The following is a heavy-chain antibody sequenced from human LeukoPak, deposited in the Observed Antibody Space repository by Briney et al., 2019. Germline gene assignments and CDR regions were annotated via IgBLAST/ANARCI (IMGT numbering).Heavy chain of an antibody. V-gene: IGHV3-23*01. CDR3: AIREPIGY. D-gene: IGHD1-14*01. Sequence: GGSLRLSCAASGFTFRNYAMYWVRQAPGKGLEWVSAISSSDANTYYADSVKGRFTISRDNSKNTLYLQMNSLRAEDTALCYCAIREPIGYWGQGTLVTVSS. CDR2: ISSSDANT. J-gene: IGHJ4*02. CDR1: GFTFRNYA.